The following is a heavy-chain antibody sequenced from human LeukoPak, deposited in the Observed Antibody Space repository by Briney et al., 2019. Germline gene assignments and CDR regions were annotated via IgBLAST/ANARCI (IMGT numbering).Heavy chain of an antibody. V-gene: IGHV4-59*08. J-gene: IGHJ3*02. Sequence: PSETLSPACTVSGGSLGSEFGGWVRQPPGEGLEWIGYIYDIGTTNYNPSLKSRVTIFVDTSRNQFSLNLTSVTAADTAVYYCARLYGSGPRGAFDIWGQGTLVTVSS. CDR1: GGSLGSEF. CDR3: ARLYGSGPRGAFDI. D-gene: IGHD3-10*01. CDR2: IYDIGTT.